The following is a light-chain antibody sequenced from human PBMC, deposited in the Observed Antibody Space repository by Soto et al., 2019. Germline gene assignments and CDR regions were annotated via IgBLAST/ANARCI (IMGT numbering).Light chain of an antibody. CDR2: YDS. J-gene: IGLJ1*01. V-gene: IGLV3-21*04. CDR3: WVGNSRSGV. Sequence: SYELTQPPSVSVAPGKTARITCGGNNIGSKSVHWYQQKPGQAPVLVIYYDSDRPSGIPERFSGSNSGNTATLTISRVEAGDEAEYYFWVGNSRSGVLGTGTRLTVL. CDR1: NIGSKS.